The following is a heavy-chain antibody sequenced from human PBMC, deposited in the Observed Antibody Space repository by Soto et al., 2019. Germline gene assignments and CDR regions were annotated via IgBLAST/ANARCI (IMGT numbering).Heavy chain of an antibody. Sequence: GGSLRLSCAASGFTVSSNYMSWVRQAPGKGLEWVSVIYSGGSTYYADSVKGRFTISRDNSKNTLYLQMNSLRAEDTAVYYCARSSYDSSGFVFDYWGQGTLVNVSS. J-gene: IGHJ4*02. V-gene: IGHV3-53*01. CDR2: IYSGGST. CDR1: GFTVSSNY. D-gene: IGHD3-22*01. CDR3: ARSSYDSSGFVFDY.